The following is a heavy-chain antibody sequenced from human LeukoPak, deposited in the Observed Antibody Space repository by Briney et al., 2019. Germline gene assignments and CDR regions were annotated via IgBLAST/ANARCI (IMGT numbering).Heavy chain of an antibody. CDR3: AAPSRIQLDY. CDR2: IVVGSSNT. D-gene: IGHD5-18*01. Sequence: ASVKVSCKASGFTFPSSAVQWVRRARGQRLEWIGWIVVGSSNTNYAQKFQERVTITRDMSTSTAYMELSSLRSEERAVYYCAAPSRIQLDYWGQGTLVTVSS. V-gene: IGHV1-58*01. J-gene: IGHJ4*02. CDR1: GFTFPSSA.